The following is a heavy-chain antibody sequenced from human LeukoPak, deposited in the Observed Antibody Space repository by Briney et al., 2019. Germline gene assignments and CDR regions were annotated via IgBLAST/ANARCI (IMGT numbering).Heavy chain of an antibody. Sequence: GGSLRLSCAASGFTVSSNYMSWVRQAPGKGLEWVSVIYSGGSTYYADSVKGRFTISRDNSKNTLYLQMNSLRAEDTAVYYCANSGYSAYYYYGMDVWGQGTTVTVSS. V-gene: IGHV3-66*01. CDR3: ANSGYSAYYYYGMDV. CDR2: IYSGGST. J-gene: IGHJ6*02. D-gene: IGHD3-22*01. CDR1: GFTVSSNY.